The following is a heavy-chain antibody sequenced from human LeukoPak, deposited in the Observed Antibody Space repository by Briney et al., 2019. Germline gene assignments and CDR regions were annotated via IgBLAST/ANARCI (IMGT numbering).Heavy chain of an antibody. Sequence: GGSLRLSCAASGFTFSSYAMPWVRQAPGKGLEWVAVISYDGSNKYYADSVKGRFTISRDSSKNTLYLQMNSLRAEDTAVYYCARSNIVVVPPSFDPWGQGTLVTVSS. CDR2: ISYDGSNK. CDR3: ARSNIVVVPPSFDP. J-gene: IGHJ5*02. CDR1: GFTFSSYA. D-gene: IGHD2-2*01. V-gene: IGHV3-30-3*01.